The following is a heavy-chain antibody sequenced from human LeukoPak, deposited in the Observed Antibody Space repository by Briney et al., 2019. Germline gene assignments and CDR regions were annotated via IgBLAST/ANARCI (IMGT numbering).Heavy chain of an antibody. CDR1: GFTFDDYA. D-gene: IGHD6-19*01. J-gene: IGHJ4*02. V-gene: IGHV3-9*01. CDR3: AKDIDSSGWYDHFDY. CDR2: ISWNSGSI. Sequence: GGSLRISCAASGFTFDDYAMPWVRQAPRKGLELVSGISWNSGSIGYADSVKGRFTISRDNAKNSLYLQMNSLRAEDTALYYCAKDIDSSGWYDHFDYWGQGTLVTVSS.